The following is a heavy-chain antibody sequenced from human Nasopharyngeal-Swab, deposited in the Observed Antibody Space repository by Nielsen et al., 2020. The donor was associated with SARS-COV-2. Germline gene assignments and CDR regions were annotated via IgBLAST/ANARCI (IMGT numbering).Heavy chain of an antibody. J-gene: IGHJ4*02. V-gene: IGHV5-51*01. D-gene: IGHD2-21*02. CDR1: GYSFTNYW. CDR2: IYPGDSSI. Sequence: GESLKISCKASGYSFTNYWIGWVRQMRGTGLEWMGLIYPGDSSIRYIPSFQGQVTISVDKSISTTYLQWSNLKASDAATYYCARRGDCNGNPCYSDYWGQGTLVTVSS. CDR3: ARRGDCNGNPCYSDY.